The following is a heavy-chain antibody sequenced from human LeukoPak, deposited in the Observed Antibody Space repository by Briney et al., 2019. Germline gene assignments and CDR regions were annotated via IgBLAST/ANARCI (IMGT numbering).Heavy chain of an antibody. Sequence: GGSLRLXCTASGLTFSTSGFNWVRQAPGKELEWVASIGPTSSDIYHADSIKGRFTISRDNANNFLYLQMNSLRAEDTAVYYCATETNGRHYDYWGQGTLLTVSS. CDR2: IGPTSSDI. CDR3: ATETNGRHYDY. V-gene: IGHV3-21*06. J-gene: IGHJ4*02. CDR1: GLTFSTSG. D-gene: IGHD1-14*01.